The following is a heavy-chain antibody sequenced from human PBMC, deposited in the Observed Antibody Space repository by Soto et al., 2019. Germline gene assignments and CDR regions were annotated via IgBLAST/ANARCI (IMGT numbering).Heavy chain of an antibody. J-gene: IGHJ4*02. CDR1: GSIFRGYG. D-gene: IGHD2-15*01. CDR2: IRFDGSNI. CDR3: ARDGVGATAFWGYLEY. V-gene: IGHV3-33*01. Sequence: QVLLVESGGGVVQPGRSLRLSCAASGSIFRGYGMHWVRQAPGKGLEWVAVIRFDGSNINYADFVMGRFTISRDNSKNTLYLEMNSLRVEDTAVYYCARDGVGATAFWGYLEYWGQGTLVTVSS.